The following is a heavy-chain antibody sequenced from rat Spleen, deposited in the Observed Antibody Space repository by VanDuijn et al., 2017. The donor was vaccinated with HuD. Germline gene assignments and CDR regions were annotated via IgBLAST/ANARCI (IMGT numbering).Heavy chain of an antibody. CDR2: ISYSGST. V-gene: IGHV3-1*01. CDR1: FYSITSSY. CDR3: TRENWVFDY. D-gene: IGHD5-1*01. Sequence: EVQLQESGPGLVKPSQSLSLTCSVTFYSITSSYKWTWIRQFPGNKMEWIGHISYSGSTSYNPSLKSRFSITRDTSKNQFFLQLNSVTTEDTATYYCTRENWVFDYWGQGVMVTVSS. J-gene: IGHJ2*01.